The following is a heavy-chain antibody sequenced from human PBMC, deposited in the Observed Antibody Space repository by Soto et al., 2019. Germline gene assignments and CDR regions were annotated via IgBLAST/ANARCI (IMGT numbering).Heavy chain of an antibody. J-gene: IGHJ3*02. Sequence: GASVKVSCKASGYTFTSYGISWVRQAPGQGLEWMGWISAYNGNTNYAQKLQGRVTMTTDTSTSTAHMELRSLRSDDTAVYYCARDGGGGWYGSGSYYNYGAFDIWGQGTMVTVSS. CDR1: GYTFTSYG. CDR2: ISAYNGNT. V-gene: IGHV1-18*01. CDR3: ARDGGGGWYGSGSYYNYGAFDI. D-gene: IGHD3-10*01.